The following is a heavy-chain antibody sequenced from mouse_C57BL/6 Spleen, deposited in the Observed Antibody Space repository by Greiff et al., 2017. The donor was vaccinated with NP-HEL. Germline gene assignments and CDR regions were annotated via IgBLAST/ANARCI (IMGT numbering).Heavy chain of an antibody. D-gene: IGHD1-1*01. J-gene: IGHJ2*01. CDR2: IYPGDGDT. V-gene: IGHV1-82*01. CDR1: GYAFSSSW. Sequence: QVQLQQSGPELVKPGASVKISCKASGYAFSSSWMNWVKQRPGKGLEWIGRIYPGDGDTNYNGKFKGKATLTADKSSSTAYMQLSSLTSEDSAVYFCARLPPFTTVVATDYWGQGTTLTVSS. CDR3: ARLPPFTTVVATDY.